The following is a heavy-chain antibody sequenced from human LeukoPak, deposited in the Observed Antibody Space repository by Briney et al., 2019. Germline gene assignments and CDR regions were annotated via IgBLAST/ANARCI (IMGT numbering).Heavy chain of an antibody. J-gene: IGHJ4*02. D-gene: IGHD6-19*01. CDR2: IYYSGST. CDR3: TRGGIAVAVDY. CDR1: GGSISNTYYY. V-gene: IGHV4-39*07. Sequence: PSETLSLTCAVSGGSISNTYYYWGWIRQPPGKGLEWIGSIYYSGSTNYNPSLKSRVTISVDMSKNQFSLKLSSVTAADTAVYYCTRGGIAVAVDYWGQGTLVTVSS.